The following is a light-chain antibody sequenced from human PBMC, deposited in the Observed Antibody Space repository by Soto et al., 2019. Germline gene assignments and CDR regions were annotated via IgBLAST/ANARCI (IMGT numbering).Light chain of an antibody. CDR2: GAS. V-gene: IGKV3-11*01. CDR1: QSVSTY. CDR3: QQRSTFT. Sequence: EIVLTQSPATLSLSPGERATLSCRASQSVSTYLAWYQQKPGQAPRLLIYGASNRATGIPARFRGSGSGTDFTLTISSLEPEDFAVYYCQQRSTFTFGGGTKVDI. J-gene: IGKJ4*01.